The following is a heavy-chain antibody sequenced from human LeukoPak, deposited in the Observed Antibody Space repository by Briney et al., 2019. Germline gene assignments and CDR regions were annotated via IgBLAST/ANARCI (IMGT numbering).Heavy chain of an antibody. D-gene: IGHD4-23*01. CDR3: ARVKVDYGGNSGAFDI. J-gene: IGHJ3*02. Sequence: SETLSLTCNVSGGSISSSSYYWGWIRQPPGKGLEWIGRIYYSGSAYYNPSLKSRVTISVDTSKNQFSLKLSSVTAADTAVYYCARVKVDYGGNSGAFDIWGQGTMVTVSS. CDR2: IYYSGSA. CDR1: GGSISSSSYY. V-gene: IGHV4-39*07.